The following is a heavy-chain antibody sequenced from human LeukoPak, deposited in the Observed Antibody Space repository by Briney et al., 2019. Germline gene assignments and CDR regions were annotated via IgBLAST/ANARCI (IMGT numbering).Heavy chain of an antibody. J-gene: IGHJ6*03. CDR3: ARGGKQWLVGYYYYMDV. CDR1: GGSISSYY. Sequence: SETLSLTCTVSGGSISSYYWSWIRQPPVKGLEWIGYIYYSGSTNYNPSLKSRVTISVDTSKNQFSLKLSSVTAADTAVYYCARGGKQWLVGYYYYMDVWGKGTTVTISS. V-gene: IGHV4-59*01. D-gene: IGHD6-19*01. CDR2: IYYSGST.